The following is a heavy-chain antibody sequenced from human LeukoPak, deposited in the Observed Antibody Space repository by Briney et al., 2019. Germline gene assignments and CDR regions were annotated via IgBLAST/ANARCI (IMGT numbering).Heavy chain of an antibody. CDR1: GASISSSSYY. J-gene: IGHJ3*02. D-gene: IGHD3-22*01. Sequence: ASETLSLTCTVSGASISSSSYYWGWIRQPPGKGLEWIGIIYYSGSTYYNPSLKSRVTISVDTSKNQFSLKLSSVTAADTAVYYCARYLVVTDPFDIWGQGTMVTVSS. V-gene: IGHV4-39*07. CDR3: ARYLVVTDPFDI. CDR2: IYYSGST.